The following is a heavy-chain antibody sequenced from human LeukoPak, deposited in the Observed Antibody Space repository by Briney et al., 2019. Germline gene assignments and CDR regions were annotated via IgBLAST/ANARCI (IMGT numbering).Heavy chain of an antibody. CDR1: GFTFSSYS. CDR2: ISSSSSTI. V-gene: IGHV3-48*01. D-gene: IGHD3-3*01. Sequence: GGSLRLSCAASGFTFSSYSMNWVRQAPGKGLEWVSYISSSSSTIYYADSVKGRFTISRDNAKNSLYLQMNSLRAEDTAVYYCAREITIFGVVSYAFDIWGQGTMVTVSS. J-gene: IGHJ3*02. CDR3: AREITIFGVVSYAFDI.